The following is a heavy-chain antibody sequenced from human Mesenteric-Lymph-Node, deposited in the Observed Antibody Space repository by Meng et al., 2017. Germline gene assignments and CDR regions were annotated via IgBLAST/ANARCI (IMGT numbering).Heavy chain of an antibody. CDR1: GYTFTSYD. V-gene: IGHV1-8*03. D-gene: IGHD6-19*01. J-gene: IGHJ6*02. Sequence: ASVKVSCKASGYTFTSYDINWVRQATGQGLEWMGWMNPNSDNTGYTQKFQGRVTITRDTSASTAYMELSSLRSEDTAVYYCARDNLTGYSSGWYSYYYYGMDVWGQGTTVTVSS. CDR3: ARDNLTGYSSGWYSYYYYGMDV. CDR2: MNPNSDNT.